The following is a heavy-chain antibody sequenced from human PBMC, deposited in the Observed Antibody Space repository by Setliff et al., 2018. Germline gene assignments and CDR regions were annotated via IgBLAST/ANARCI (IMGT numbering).Heavy chain of an antibody. J-gene: IGHJ6*01. V-gene: IGHV4-39*07. CDR2: IYHTGTT. Sequence: EALSLTCNVSENFMSSGSGYYWGGIRQAPGKGLEWIGNIYHTGTTNYNPAPKSRVTISVDTSTNQFSLKLRSVTAADTAVYYCARLSWNGLRYYGLDVWGQGTTVTVSS. D-gene: IGHD3-3*01. CDR3: ARLSWNGLRYYGLDV. CDR1: ENFMSSGSGYY.